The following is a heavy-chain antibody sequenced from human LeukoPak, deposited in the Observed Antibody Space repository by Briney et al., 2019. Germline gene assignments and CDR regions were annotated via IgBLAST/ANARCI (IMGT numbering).Heavy chain of an antibody. CDR3: ATPSSFLHN. CDR2: ISYDGSNK. Sequence: QSGRSLRLSCAASGFTFSSYAMHWVRQAPGKGLEWVAVISYDGSNKYYADSVKGRFTISRDNSRNTLYLQMNSLRAEDTAVYYCATPSSFLHNWGQGTLVTVSS. D-gene: IGHD3-16*02. CDR1: GFTFSSYA. J-gene: IGHJ4*02. V-gene: IGHV3-30-3*01.